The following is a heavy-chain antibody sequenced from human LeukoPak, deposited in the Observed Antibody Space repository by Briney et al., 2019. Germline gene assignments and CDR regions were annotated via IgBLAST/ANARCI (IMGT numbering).Heavy chain of an antibody. V-gene: IGHV3-48*03. Sequence: GGSLRLSCAASGFTFSSYEMNWVRQAPGKGLEWVSYISSSGSTIYYADSVKGRFTISRDNAKNTLYLQMNSLRAEDTAVYYCARSQRDGDSIDYWGQGTLVTVSS. D-gene: IGHD2-21*02. CDR1: GFTFSSYE. J-gene: IGHJ4*02. CDR3: ARSQRDGDSIDY. CDR2: ISSSGSTI.